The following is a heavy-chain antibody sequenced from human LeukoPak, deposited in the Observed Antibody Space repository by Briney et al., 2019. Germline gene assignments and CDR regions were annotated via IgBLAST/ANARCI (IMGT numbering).Heavy chain of an antibody. CDR3: ARMAAQATNWFDP. CDR2: ISYSGST. J-gene: IGHJ5*02. D-gene: IGHD6-6*01. CDR1: GGSISSYY. Sequence: SETLSLTCTVSGGSISSYYWSWIRQPPGKGLEWIGYISYSGSTYYNPSLKSRVTISVDTSKNQFSLKLSSVTAADTAVYYCARMAAQATNWFDPWGQGNLVTVSS. V-gene: IGHV4-59*08.